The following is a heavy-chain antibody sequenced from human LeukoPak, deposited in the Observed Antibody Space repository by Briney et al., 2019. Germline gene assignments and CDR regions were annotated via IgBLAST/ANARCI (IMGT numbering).Heavy chain of an antibody. J-gene: IGHJ4*03. CDR1: GGSITSAASR. Sequence: SETLSLTCSVSGGSITSAASRWSWIRQHPGQGLEWIGYISYSGATSYCPSLTSRVAISLDTAKNQFSLKLTSVTAADTAVYYCVRVRTGTSCYDYWGQGTRVTVSS. CDR3: VRVRTGTSCYDY. V-gene: IGHV4-31*03. D-gene: IGHD3/OR15-3a*01. CDR2: ISYSGAT.